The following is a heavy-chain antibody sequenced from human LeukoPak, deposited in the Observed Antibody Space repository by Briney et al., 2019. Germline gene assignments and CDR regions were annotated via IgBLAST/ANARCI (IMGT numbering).Heavy chain of an antibody. CDR2: INHSGST. Sequence: SETLSLTCAVYGGSFSGYYWSWIRQPPGKGLEWIGEINHSGSTNYNPSLKGRVTISVDTSKNQFSLKLSSVTAADTAVYYCARGFDVVDYWGQGTLVTVSS. V-gene: IGHV4-34*01. D-gene: IGHD3-10*02. CDR3: ARGFDVVDY. J-gene: IGHJ4*02. CDR1: GGSFSGYY.